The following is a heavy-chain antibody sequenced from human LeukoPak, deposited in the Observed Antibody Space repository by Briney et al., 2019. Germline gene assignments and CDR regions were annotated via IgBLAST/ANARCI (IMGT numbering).Heavy chain of an antibody. V-gene: IGHV1-69*06. J-gene: IGHJ4*02. CDR3: ARDGAAMGYFDY. CDR1: GGTFSSYA. D-gene: IGHD5-18*01. CDR2: IIPIFGTA. Sequence: SVKVSCKASGGTFSSYAISWVRQAPGQGLEWMGGIIPIFGTANYAQKFQGGVTITADKSTSTAYMELSSLRSEDTAVYYCARDGAAMGYFDYWGQGTLVTVSS.